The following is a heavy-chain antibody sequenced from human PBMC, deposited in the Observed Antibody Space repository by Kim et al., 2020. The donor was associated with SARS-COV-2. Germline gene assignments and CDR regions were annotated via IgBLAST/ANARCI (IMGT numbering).Heavy chain of an antibody. CDR1: GGSISSGGYY. D-gene: IGHD3-3*01. V-gene: IGHV4-31*03. J-gene: IGHJ6*02. Sequence: SETLSLTCTVSGGSISSGGYYWSWIRQHPGKGLEWIGYIYYSGSTYYNPSLKSRVTISVDTSKNQLSLKLSSVTAADTAVYYCASAHRTIFGVVEYMDVWGQGTTVTVSS. CDR3: ASAHRTIFGVVEYMDV. CDR2: IYYSGST.